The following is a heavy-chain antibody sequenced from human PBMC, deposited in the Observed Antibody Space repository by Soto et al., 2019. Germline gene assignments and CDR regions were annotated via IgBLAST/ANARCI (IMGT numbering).Heavy chain of an antibody. Sequence: SVKVSCKASGGTFSSYAISWVRQAPGQGLEWMGGIIPIFGTANYAQKFQGRVTITADESTSTAYMELSSLRSEDTAVYYCAREVSVSRAPDYFDYWGQGTLVTVSS. J-gene: IGHJ4*02. CDR1: GGTFSSYA. CDR3: AREVSVSRAPDYFDY. D-gene: IGHD3-10*01. V-gene: IGHV1-69*13. CDR2: IIPIFGTA.